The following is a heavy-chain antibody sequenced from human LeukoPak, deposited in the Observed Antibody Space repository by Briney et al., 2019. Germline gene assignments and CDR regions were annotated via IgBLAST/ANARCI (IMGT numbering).Heavy chain of an antibody. D-gene: IGHD6-6*01. V-gene: IGHV3-7*01. CDR3: ARMGSSSSSY. J-gene: IGHJ4*02. CDR1: GFTFSSYW. Sequence: GGSLRLSCAASGFTFSSYWMSWVRQAPGKGLEWVADIKEDGSEKYYVDSVKGRFTISRDNTKNSLYLQMNSLRAEDTAVYYCARMGSSSSSYWGQGTLVTVSS. CDR2: IKEDGSEK.